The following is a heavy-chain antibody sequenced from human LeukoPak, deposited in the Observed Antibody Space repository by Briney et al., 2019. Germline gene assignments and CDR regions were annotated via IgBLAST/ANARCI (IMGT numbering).Heavy chain of an antibody. D-gene: IGHD5-18*01. V-gene: IGHV4-34*01. CDR3: ARDNWAWGGYSYGSRVYYMDV. CDR1: GGSFSGYY. CDR2: INHSGST. J-gene: IGHJ6*03. Sequence: TTSETLSLTCAVYGGSFSGYYWSWIRQPPGKGLEWIGEINHSGSTNYNPSLKSRVTISVDTSKNQFSLKLSSVTAADTAVYYCARDNWAWGGYSYGSRVYYMDVWGKGTTVTISS.